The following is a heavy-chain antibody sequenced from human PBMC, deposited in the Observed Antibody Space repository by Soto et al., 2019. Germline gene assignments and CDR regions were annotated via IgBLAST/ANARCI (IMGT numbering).Heavy chain of an antibody. CDR3: ARSFYYYGSGSYPHDAFDI. CDR2: IYPGVSDT. Sequence: EVQLVQSGAEVKKPGESLKISCKGSGYSFTSYWIGWVRQMPGKGLEWMGIIYPGVSDTRYSPSFQGQVTISADKSISTAYLQWSSLKASDTAMYYCARSFYYYGSGSYPHDAFDIWGQGTMVTVSS. D-gene: IGHD3-10*01. V-gene: IGHV5-51*03. CDR1: GYSFTSYW. J-gene: IGHJ3*02.